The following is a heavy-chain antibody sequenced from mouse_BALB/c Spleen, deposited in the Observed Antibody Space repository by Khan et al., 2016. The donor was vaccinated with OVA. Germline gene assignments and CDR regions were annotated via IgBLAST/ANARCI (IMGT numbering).Heavy chain of an antibody. D-gene: IGHD4-1*01. CDR2: IYPGNTDT. V-gene: IGHV1-5*01. Sequence: VQLKESGTVLARPGASVKMSCKASGYTFTSYWMHWVKQRPGQGLEWIGDIYPGNTDTNYNQKFKGKAKLTAVTSTSTAYMELYSLTNEDSAVYYCTRRNWDVAWFAYWGQGTPVTVSA. J-gene: IGHJ3*01. CDR3: TRRNWDVAWFAY. CDR1: GYTFTSYW.